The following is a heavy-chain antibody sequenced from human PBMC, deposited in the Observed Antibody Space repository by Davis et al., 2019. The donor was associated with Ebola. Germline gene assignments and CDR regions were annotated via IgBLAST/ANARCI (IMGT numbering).Heavy chain of an antibody. CDR2: INPNSGGT. J-gene: IGHJ4*02. V-gene: IGHV1-2*06. CDR3: ARGYCSGGSCYVFDY. CDR1: GYTFTGYY. D-gene: IGHD2-15*01. Sequence: ASVKVSCRASGYTFTGYYMHWVRQAPGQGLEWMGRINPNSGGTNYAQKFQGRVTMTRDTSISTAYMELSRLRSDDTAVYYCARGYCSGGSCYVFDYWGQGTLVTVSS.